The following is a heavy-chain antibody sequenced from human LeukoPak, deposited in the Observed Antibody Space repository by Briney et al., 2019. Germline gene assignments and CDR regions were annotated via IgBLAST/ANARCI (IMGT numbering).Heavy chain of an antibody. Sequence: SETLSLTCTVSGGSISSYYWSWIRQPPGKGLEWMGYIYYSGSTNYNPSLKSRVTISVDTSKNQFSLKLSSVTAADTAVYYCARRGHGSPNWFDPWGQGTLVTVSS. CDR3: ARRGHGSPNWFDP. V-gene: IGHV4-59*08. D-gene: IGHD5-24*01. CDR2: IYYSGST. J-gene: IGHJ5*02. CDR1: GGSISSYY.